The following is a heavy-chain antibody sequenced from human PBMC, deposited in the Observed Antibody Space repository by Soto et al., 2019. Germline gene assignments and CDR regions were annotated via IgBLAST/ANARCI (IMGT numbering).Heavy chain of an antibody. D-gene: IGHD2-2*02. CDR2: ISSSSSYI. CDR3: ARDEYCSSTSCHIAYYYYYMDV. CDR1: GFTFSSYS. J-gene: IGHJ6*03. Sequence: EVQLVESGGGLVKPGGSLRLSCAASGFTFSSYSMNWVRQAPGKGLEWVSSISSSSSYIYYADSVKGRFTISRDNAKNSLYLQMNSLRAEDTAVYYCARDEYCSSTSCHIAYYYYYMDVWGKGTTVTVSS. V-gene: IGHV3-21*01.